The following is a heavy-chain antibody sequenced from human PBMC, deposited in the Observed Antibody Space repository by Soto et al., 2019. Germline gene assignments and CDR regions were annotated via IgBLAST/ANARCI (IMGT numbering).Heavy chain of an antibody. V-gene: IGHV1-69*13. D-gene: IGHD3-22*01. CDR3: ARGGTYYFYCSCWWLHYVY. Sequence: SVKVSCKASGGTFSSYAISWVRQAPGQGLEWMGGIIPIFGTANYAQKFQGRVTITAGESTSTAYMELSSLRSEDTAVYYCARGGTYYFYCSCWWLHYVYWGQGTLSTDFS. CDR1: GGTFSSYA. J-gene: IGHJ4*02. CDR2: IIPIFGTA.